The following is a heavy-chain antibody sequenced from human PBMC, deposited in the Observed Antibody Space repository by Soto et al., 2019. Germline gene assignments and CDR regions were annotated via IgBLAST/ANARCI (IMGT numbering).Heavy chain of an antibody. Sequence: QVQLVESGGGVVQPGRSLRLSCAASGFTFSSYGMHWVRQAPGKGLEWVAVISYDGSNKYYADSVKGRFTISRDNSKNTLYLQMNSLRAEDTAVYYCAKDLLTFGGVIAYYMDVWGKGTTVTVSS. CDR3: AKDLLTFGGVIAYYMDV. V-gene: IGHV3-30*18. CDR1: GFTFSSYG. D-gene: IGHD3-16*02. J-gene: IGHJ6*03. CDR2: ISYDGSNK.